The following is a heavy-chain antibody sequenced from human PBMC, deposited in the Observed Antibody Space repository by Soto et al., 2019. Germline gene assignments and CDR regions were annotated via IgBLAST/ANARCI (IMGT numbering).Heavy chain of an antibody. CDR1: GFNFSDYA. J-gene: IGHJ6*02. CDR2: ISWNIVSI. V-gene: IGHV3-9*01. CDR3: AKDMENGYNPYYFYGMDV. D-gene: IGHD3-10*01. Sequence: SLRLSFAASGFNFSDYAMHWVRQSPGKGLEWVSSISWNIVSIGYADSVKVRFTISRDNARNSLYLQMNSLRAEDTALYYCAKDMENGYNPYYFYGMDVWGQGTTVTVSS.